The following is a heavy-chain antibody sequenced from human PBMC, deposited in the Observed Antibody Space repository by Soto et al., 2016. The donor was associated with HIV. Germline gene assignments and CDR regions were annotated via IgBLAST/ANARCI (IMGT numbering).Heavy chain of an antibody. J-gene: IGHJ4*02. D-gene: IGHD3-10*01. CDR3: TTDGVYYYGSVSYYRTDY. Sequence: EVQLVESGGGLVKPGGSLRLSCAASGFTFINAWMSWVRQAPGKGLEWVGRIKSKTDDGTTDYAAPVKGRFTISRDDSKNTLYLQMNSLKTEDTAVYYCTTDGVYYYGSVSYYRTDYWGQGTLVTVSS. V-gene: IGHV3-15*01. CDR1: GFTFINAW. CDR2: IKSKTDDGTT.